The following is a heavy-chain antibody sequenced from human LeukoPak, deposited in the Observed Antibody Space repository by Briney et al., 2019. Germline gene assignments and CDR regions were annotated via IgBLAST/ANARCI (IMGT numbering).Heavy chain of an antibody. CDR3: ARDPSLLWFGELFGGIDY. CDR2: ISAYNGNT. Sequence: ASVNVSCKASGYTFTSYGISWVRQAPGQGLEWMGWISAYNGNTNYAQKLQGRVTMTTDTSTSTAYMELRSLRSDDTAVYYCARDPSLLWFGELFGGIDYWGQGTLVTVSS. D-gene: IGHD3-10*01. V-gene: IGHV1-18*01. J-gene: IGHJ4*02. CDR1: GYTFTSYG.